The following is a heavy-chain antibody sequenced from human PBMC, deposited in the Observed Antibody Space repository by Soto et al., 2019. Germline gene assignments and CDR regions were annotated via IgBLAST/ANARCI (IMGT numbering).Heavy chain of an antibody. V-gene: IGHV2-5*02. Sequence: QITLKESGPTLVKPTQTLTLTCTFSGFSLSTSEVGVGWIRQPPGKALEWLALIYWDDDKRYSPSLKSRLTITKDSSKNQVVLTLTNMDLVDTAIYYFVLRSAFGGNGWLPGDLGQGTLVTVSS. J-gene: IGHJ4*02. D-gene: IGHD3-10*01. CDR2: IYWDDDK. CDR3: VLRSAFGGNGWLPGD. CDR1: GFSLSTSEVG.